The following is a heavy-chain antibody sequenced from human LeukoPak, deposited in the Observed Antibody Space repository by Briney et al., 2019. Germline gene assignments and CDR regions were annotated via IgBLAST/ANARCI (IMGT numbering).Heavy chain of an antibody. V-gene: IGHV4-61*02. D-gene: IGHD6-13*01. Sequence: PSQTLSLTCTVSGGSISSGSYYWSWIRQPAGKGLEWIGRIYTSGSTNYNPSLKSRVTISVDTSKNQFSLKLSSVTAADTAVYYCARGGIAAASFDYWGQGTLVTVSS. CDR3: ARGGIAAASFDY. J-gene: IGHJ4*02. CDR1: GGSISSGSYY. CDR2: IYTSGST.